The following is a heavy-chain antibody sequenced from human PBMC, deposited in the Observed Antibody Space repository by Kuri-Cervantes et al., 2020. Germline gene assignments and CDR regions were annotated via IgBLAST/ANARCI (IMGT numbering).Heavy chain of an antibody. J-gene: IGHJ5*02. V-gene: IGHV4-38-2*02. Sequence: GSLRLSCSVSGFSISNGYYWGWIRQPPGKGLEWIGSIYQSGSTFSNPSLKSRVTISVDTSKNHFSLKMTSVTAADTAIYYCARSLAAGRNWFDPWGQGTLVTVSS. CDR2: IYQSGST. D-gene: IGHD6-6*01. CDR1: GFSISNGYY. CDR3: ARSLAAGRNWFDP.